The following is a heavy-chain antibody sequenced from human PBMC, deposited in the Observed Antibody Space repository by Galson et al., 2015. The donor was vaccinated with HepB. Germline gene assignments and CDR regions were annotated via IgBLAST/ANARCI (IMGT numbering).Heavy chain of an antibody. CDR3: AKVLFGFDFWSGYRTPLFDY. CDR2: ISSSGSTI. CDR1: GFTFSDYF. V-gene: IGHV3-11*01. J-gene: IGHJ4*02. Sequence: SLRLSCAASGFTFSDYFMSWIRQAPGKGLEWVSYISSSGSTIYYADSVKGRFTISRDNAKNTLYLQMNSLRAEDTAVYYCAKVLFGFDFWSGYRTPLFDYWGQGTLVTVSS. D-gene: IGHD3-3*01.